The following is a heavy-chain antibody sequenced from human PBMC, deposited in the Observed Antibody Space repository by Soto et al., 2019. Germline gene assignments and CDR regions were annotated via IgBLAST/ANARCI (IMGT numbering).Heavy chain of an antibody. D-gene: IGHD6-13*01. J-gene: IGHJ4*02. Sequence: GESLKISCQCSGYTFYNFWIGWVRQLPGRGLEWMGIIYPGDQETRYSPSFHGKVTISADKSINTAYLQWNSLEASDTAFYFCARSPRSSPYFDYWGQGALVTVSS. CDR3: ARSPRSSPYFDY. CDR2: IYPGDQET. CDR1: GYTFYNFW. V-gene: IGHV5-51*01.